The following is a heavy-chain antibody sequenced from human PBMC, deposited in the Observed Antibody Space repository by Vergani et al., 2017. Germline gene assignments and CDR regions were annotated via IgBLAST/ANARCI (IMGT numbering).Heavy chain of an antibody. CDR3: ARVFDSGGSYYPDYYYMDV. V-gene: IGHV1-69*01. Sequence: QVQLVQSGAEVKKPGSSVKVSCKASGGTFSSYAISWVRQAPGQGLEWMGGIIPIFGTANYAQKFQGRVPITADQSTSTAYMELSSLRSEDTAVYYCARVFDSGGSYYPDYYYMDVWGKGTTVTVSS. D-gene: IGHD3-22*01. J-gene: IGHJ6*03. CDR2: IIPIFGTA. CDR1: GGTFSSYA.